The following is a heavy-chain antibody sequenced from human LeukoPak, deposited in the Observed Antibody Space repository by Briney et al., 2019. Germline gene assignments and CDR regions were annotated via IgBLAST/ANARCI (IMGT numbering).Heavy chain of an antibody. CDR2: INYSGDT. J-gene: IGHJ4*02. V-gene: IGHV4-39*07. CDR1: GGASGSSSFY. D-gene: IGHD1-20*01. Sequence: SETLSRTCTVAGGASGSSSFYWGWIRQPPGQGLEWIETINYSGDTYYNPSLKSRVTISVDSSRNQFSLKLSSVTAADTAVYYCVRLQAVTGNFDYWGQGAPVTVSS. CDR3: VRLQAVTGNFDY.